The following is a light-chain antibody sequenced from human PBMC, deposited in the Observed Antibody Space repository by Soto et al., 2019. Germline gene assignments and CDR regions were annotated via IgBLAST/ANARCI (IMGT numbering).Light chain of an antibody. CDR3: CSYVGSSTFVV. CDR1: SSDVGSYNL. J-gene: IGLJ2*01. V-gene: IGLV2-23*03. CDR2: EGS. Sequence: QSALTQPASVSGSPGQSITISCTGTSSDVGSYNLVSWYQQHPGKAPKLMIYEGSKRHSGVSNRYSGSKSGNTASLTISGRQVEEEADYYCCSYVGSSTFVVFGGGTKVTVL.